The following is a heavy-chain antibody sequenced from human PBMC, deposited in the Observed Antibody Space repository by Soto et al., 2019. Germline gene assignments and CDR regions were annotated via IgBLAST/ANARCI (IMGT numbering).Heavy chain of an antibody. CDR2: IIPILGIA. J-gene: IGHJ4*02. D-gene: IGHD5-12*01. V-gene: IGHV1-69*02. CDR3: ASGDGYNYVGY. Sequence: QVQLVQSGAEVKKPGSSVKVCCKASGGTFSSYTISWVRQAPGQGLEWMGRIIPILGIANYAQKFQGRVTITADKSTSTAYMELSSLRSEDTAVYYCASGDGYNYVGYWGQGTLVTVSS. CDR1: GGTFSSYT.